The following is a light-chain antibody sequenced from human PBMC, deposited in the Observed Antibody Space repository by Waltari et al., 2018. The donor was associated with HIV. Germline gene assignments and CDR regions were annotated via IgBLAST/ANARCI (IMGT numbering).Light chain of an antibody. Sequence: ELVLTQSPGTLSLSPGERATLSCRASQSIISNYLAWYQQKPGQAPSLLIYGVSSRATVIPDRFSGSGSVTDFTLTISRLEPEDFAVYYCQQYGDSPWTFGQGTKVQIK. CDR3: QQYGDSPWT. CDR2: GVS. V-gene: IGKV3-20*01. CDR1: QSIISNY. J-gene: IGKJ1*01.